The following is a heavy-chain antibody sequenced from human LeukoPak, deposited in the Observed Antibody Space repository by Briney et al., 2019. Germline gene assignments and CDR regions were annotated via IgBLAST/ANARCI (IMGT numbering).Heavy chain of an antibody. CDR2: ITASGGTT. J-gene: IGHJ4*02. Sequence: PGGSLRLSCEASGPTFSSYSMSWVRQAPGKGLEWVSAITASGGTTYYADSVTGRFTISRDNSKNTLYLQMNSLRAEDTAVYYCAKMAGYFDYWGQGTLSPSPQ. V-gene: IGHV3-23*01. CDR3: AKMAGYFDY. D-gene: IGHD3-9*01. CDR1: GPTFSSYS.